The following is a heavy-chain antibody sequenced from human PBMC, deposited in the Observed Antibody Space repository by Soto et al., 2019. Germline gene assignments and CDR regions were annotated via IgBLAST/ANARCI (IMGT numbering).Heavy chain of an antibody. CDR3: TRSVSSSWYRNYYYGMDV. J-gene: IGHJ6*02. D-gene: IGHD6-13*01. CDR2: IRSKANSYAT. Sequence: PGGSLRLSCAASGFTFSGSAMHWVRQASGKGLEWVGRIRSKANSYATAYAASVKGRFTISRDDSKNTAYLQMNSLKTEDTAVYYCTRSVSSSWYRNYYYGMDVWGQGTTVTVSS. CDR1: GFTFSGSA. V-gene: IGHV3-73*01.